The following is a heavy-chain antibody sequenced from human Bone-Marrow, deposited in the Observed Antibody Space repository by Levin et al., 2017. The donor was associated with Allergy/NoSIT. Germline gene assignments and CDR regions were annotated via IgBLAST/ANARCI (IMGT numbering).Heavy chain of an antibody. V-gene: IGHV5-51*01. J-gene: IGHJ4*02. Sequence: GGSLRLSCEASGYSFTGYWVGWVRQMPGKGLEWMGIVFPGDSDVIYSPSFQGQVTIAVDKSISTSYLQWTSLRASDTAMYYCARRRSGWEDFDSWGQGTLVTVSS. CDR3: ARRRSGWEDFDS. CDR2: VFPGDSDV. CDR1: GYSFTGYW. D-gene: IGHD6-19*01.